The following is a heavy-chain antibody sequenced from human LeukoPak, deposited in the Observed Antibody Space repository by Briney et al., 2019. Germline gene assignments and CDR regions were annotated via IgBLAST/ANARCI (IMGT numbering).Heavy chain of an antibody. J-gene: IGHJ5*02. D-gene: IGHD6-19*01. CDR1: GFTVSSNY. Sequence: PGGSLRLSCAASGFTVSSNYMSWVRQAPGKGLEWVSVIYSGGSTYYADSVKGRFTISRDNSRNTLYLQMNSLRAEDTAVYYCAKIFVIAVNWFDPWGQGTLVSVSS. CDR2: IYSGGST. CDR3: AKIFVIAVNWFDP. V-gene: IGHV3-53*01.